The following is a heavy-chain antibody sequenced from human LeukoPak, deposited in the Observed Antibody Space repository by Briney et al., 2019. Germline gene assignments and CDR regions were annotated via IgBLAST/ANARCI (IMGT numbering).Heavy chain of an antibody. CDR1: GYTFTGYY. J-gene: IGHJ4*02. Sequence: ASVKVSCKASGYTFTGYYMHWVRQAPGQGLEWMGWISAYNGNTNYAQKLQGRVTMTTDTSTSTAYMELRSLRSDDTAVYYCARHYDILTGYYPFDYWGQGTLVTVSS. D-gene: IGHD3-9*01. CDR3: ARHYDILTGYYPFDY. CDR2: ISAYNGNT. V-gene: IGHV1-18*04.